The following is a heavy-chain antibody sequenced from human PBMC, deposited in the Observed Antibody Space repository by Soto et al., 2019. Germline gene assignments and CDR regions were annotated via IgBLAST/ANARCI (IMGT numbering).Heavy chain of an antibody. J-gene: IGHJ6*02. D-gene: IGHD3-3*01. CDR1: GGSISSYY. V-gene: IGHV4-59*08. CDR3: ARQDDFWSGYYRGYYYGMDV. Sequence: SETLSLTCTVSGGSISSYYWSWIRQPPGKGLEWIGYIYYSGSTNYNPSLKSRVTISVDTSKNQFSLKLSSVTAADTAVYYCARQDDFWSGYYRGYYYGMDVWGQGTTVTVSS. CDR2: IYYSGST.